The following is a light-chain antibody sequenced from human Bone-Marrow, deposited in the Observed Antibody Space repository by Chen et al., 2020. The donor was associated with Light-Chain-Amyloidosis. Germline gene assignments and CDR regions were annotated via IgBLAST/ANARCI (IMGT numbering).Light chain of an antibody. CDR2: GSS. Sequence: EIVLTQSPGTLSLSPGEGANLSCRASQTISSNYLTWYQQKFGQAPRVLIYGSSSRATGIPDRFTGSGCGTDFTHTINRLEPEDFAMYYFKQYGTSPLTFGGGTKVEIK. CDR3: KQYGTSPLT. CDR1: QTISSNY. V-gene: IGKV3-20*01. J-gene: IGKJ4*01.